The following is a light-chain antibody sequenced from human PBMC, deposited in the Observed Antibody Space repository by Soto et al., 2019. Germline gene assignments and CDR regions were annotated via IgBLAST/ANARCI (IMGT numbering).Light chain of an antibody. CDR3: SSYGGSNNYV. CDR2: EVV. CDR1: SSDVGGYNY. V-gene: IGLV2-8*01. Sequence: QSALTQPPSASGSPGQSVTISCTGTSSDVGGYNYVSWYQQHPGKAPKLMIYEVVKRPSGVPDRFSGSKSGNTASLTVSGLQAEDEADYYCSSYGGSNNYVFGTGTKVTVL. J-gene: IGLJ1*01.